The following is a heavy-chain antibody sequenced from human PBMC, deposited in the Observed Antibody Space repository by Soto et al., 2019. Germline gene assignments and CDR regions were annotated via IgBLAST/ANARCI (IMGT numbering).Heavy chain of an antibody. Sequence: TGGSLRLSCAASGFTFSTHAMSWVRQAPGEGLEWVSGISGHGGSTYYADSVRGRFTISRDNSKNTLYLQMNSLRADDSAVYYCAKGGDWLLRSSHVYYFDYWGQGTLVTVSS. V-gene: IGHV3-23*01. CDR1: GFTFSTHA. D-gene: IGHD3-22*01. CDR3: AKGGDWLLRSSHVYYFDY. CDR2: ISGHGGST. J-gene: IGHJ4*02.